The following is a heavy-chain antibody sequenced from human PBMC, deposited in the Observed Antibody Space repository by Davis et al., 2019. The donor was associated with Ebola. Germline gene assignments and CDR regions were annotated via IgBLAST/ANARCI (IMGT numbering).Heavy chain of an antibody. Sequence: SGPTLVKPTQTLTLTCTFSGFSLTTSRMCVTRVRQPPRKALEWLARIDWDGDKYYNTSLKTRLSISKDTSKNQVVLTMSNVDPVDTATYYCARIRWEDYGSSAALDYWGQGILVTVSS. D-gene: IGHD4/OR15-4a*01. CDR3: ARIRWEDYGSSAALDY. V-gene: IGHV2-70*11. J-gene: IGHJ4*02. CDR1: GFSLTTSRMC. CDR2: IDWDGDK.